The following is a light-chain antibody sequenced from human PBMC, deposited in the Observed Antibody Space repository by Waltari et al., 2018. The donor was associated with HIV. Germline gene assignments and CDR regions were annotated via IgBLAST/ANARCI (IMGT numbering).Light chain of an antibody. J-gene: IGLJ3*02. CDR2: VGTGGIVG. CDR3: GADHGGGSNFSRFWV. V-gene: IGLV9-49*01. CDR1: SGYSNYK. Sequence: QPVLTQPPSASASLGASVTLTCTLSSGYSNYKVDWYQQRPGKGPRFVMRVGTGGIVGSKGDGIPDRFSVLGSGLNRYLTIKNIQEEDESDYHCGADHGGGSNFSRFWVFGGGTKLTVL.